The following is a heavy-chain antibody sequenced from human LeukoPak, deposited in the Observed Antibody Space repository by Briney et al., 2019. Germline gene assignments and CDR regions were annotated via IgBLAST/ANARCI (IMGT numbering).Heavy chain of an antibody. CDR1: VGSINNYY. CDR2: VYYTGST. CDR3: ARDSSTVTTRHFDY. D-gene: IGHD4-17*01. V-gene: IGHV4-59*01. J-gene: IGHJ4*02. Sequence: SETLSLTCTVSVGSINNYYWTWIRQPPGKGLECIGYVYYTGSTYYNPSLKSRVTISVDTSRNQFSLKLKSVTAADTAVYYCARDSSTVTTRHFDYWGQGILVTVSS.